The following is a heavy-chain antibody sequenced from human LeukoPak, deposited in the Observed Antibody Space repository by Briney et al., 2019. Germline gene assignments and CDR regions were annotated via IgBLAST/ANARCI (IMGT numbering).Heavy chain of an antibody. J-gene: IGHJ5*02. D-gene: IGHD2-15*01. CDR3: ARGKKLPSLNWFDP. Sequence: SETLSLTCIVSGGSITSSGFYWGWVRQPPGKGLEWIGSIYHSGSTYYNPSLKSRVTISVDTSKNQFSLKLSSVTAADTAVYYCARGKKLPSLNWFDPWGQGTLVTVSS. CDR2: IYHSGST. CDR1: GGSITSSGFY. V-gene: IGHV4-39*07.